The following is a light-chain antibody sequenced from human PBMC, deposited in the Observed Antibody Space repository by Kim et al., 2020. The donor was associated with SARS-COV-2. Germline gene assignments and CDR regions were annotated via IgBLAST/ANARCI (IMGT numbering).Light chain of an antibody. J-gene: IGLJ2*01. CDR3: SSYAGNNFL. V-gene: IGLV2-8*01. Sequence: PGQSVTISCTGTSSDVGGYNYVSWYQQLPGKAPKLMIYEVSKRPSGVPDRFSGSKSGNTASLTVSGLQAEDEADYYCSSYAGNNFLFGGRTKLTVL. CDR1: SSDVGGYNY. CDR2: EVS.